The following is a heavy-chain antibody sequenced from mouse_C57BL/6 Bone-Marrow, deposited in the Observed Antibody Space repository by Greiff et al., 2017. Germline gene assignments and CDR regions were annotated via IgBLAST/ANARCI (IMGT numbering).Heavy chain of an antibody. D-gene: IGHD1-1*01. CDR2: IDPETGGT. Sequence: VQLQQSGAELVRPGASVTLSCKASGYTFTDYEMHWVKQTPVHGLEWIGAIDPETGGTAYNQKFKGKAILTADKSSSTAYMERRSLTSEDSAVYYCTRNYGRGYWGQGTTLTVSS. V-gene: IGHV1-15*01. J-gene: IGHJ2*01. CDR3: TRNYGRGY. CDR1: GYTFTDYE.